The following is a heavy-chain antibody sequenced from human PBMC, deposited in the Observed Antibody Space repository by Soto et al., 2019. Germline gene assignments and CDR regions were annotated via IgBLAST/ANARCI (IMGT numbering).Heavy chain of an antibody. D-gene: IGHD3-22*01. J-gene: IGHJ4*02. CDR2: IYWDDDK. V-gene: IGHV2-5*02. Sequence: QITLKESGPTLVKPTQTLTLTCTFSGFSLNTSGVGVGWIRQPPGKALEWLALIYWDDDKRSSPSLKSRLTITNDTAKNQVVLRMTNMDPVDTATYYCAHHPYDTSGYLLDYWGQGILVTVSS. CDR3: AHHPYDTSGYLLDY. CDR1: GFSLNTSGVG.